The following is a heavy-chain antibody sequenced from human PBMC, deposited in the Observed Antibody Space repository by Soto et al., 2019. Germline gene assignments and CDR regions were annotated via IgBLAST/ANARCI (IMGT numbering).Heavy chain of an antibody. V-gene: IGHV3-15*07. J-gene: IGHJ4*02. D-gene: IGHD1-26*01. Sequence: EVQLVESGGGLVKPGGSLRLSCAASGFTFSNAWMNWVRQAPGKGLEWVSRIKSKTDGGTTDYAAPVKGRFTISRDDSKNTLYLQMNSLKTEDTAVYYCTTKPAYSGSYSAFDYWGQGTLVTVSS. CDR1: GFTFSNAW. CDR2: IKSKTDGGTT. CDR3: TTKPAYSGSYSAFDY.